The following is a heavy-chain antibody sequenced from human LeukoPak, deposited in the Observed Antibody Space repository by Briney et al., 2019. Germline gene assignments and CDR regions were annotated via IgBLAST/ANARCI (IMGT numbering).Heavy chain of an antibody. J-gene: IGHJ3*02. Sequence: GGSLRLSCAASGLTFRNYGMHWVRQAPGKGLEGVAIIWYDGSNKYYADSVKGRFTISRDNSKNTLYLQMNSLRAKDTAVYYCARDLEDSSPFGAFDMWGQGTMVTVSS. CDR1: GLTFRNYG. V-gene: IGHV3-33*08. D-gene: IGHD3-22*01. CDR2: IWYDGSNK. CDR3: ARDLEDSSPFGAFDM.